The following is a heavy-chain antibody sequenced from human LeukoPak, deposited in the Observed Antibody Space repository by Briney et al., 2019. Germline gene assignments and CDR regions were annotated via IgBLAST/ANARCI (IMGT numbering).Heavy chain of an antibody. V-gene: IGHV3-21*01. CDR1: GFTFSNSA. Sequence: GGPLRLSCAASGFTFSNSAMNWLPQVPGKGLEWVLSIDYDSSHIYYAASVRGRFTISRDNARNSVYLQMNSLRVEDTAVYYCARDPLRYLRVGHYDYWGQGTLVAVSS. CDR3: ARDPLRYLRVGHYDY. J-gene: IGHJ4*02. CDR2: IDYDSSHI. D-gene: IGHD3-9*01.